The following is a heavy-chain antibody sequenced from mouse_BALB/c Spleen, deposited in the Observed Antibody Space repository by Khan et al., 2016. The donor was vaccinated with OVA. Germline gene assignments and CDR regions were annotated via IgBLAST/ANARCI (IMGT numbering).Heavy chain of an antibody. D-gene: IGHD4-1*01. J-gene: IGHJ4*01. V-gene: IGHV5-12-1*01. CDR2: TSSGGGLT. CDR3: ARHSDWEWAMDY. Sequence: EVELVESGGGLVKPGGSLKLSCAASGFAFSSYDMSWVRQTPEKRLTLVAYTSSGGGLTSSADTVKGRFTISRDNAMNTLYLQMSSLNSEDTALYYCARHSDWEWAMDYWGQGTSVTVSS. CDR1: GFAFSSYD.